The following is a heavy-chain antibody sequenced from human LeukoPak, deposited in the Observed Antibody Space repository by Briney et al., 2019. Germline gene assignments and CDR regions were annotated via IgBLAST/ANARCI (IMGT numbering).Heavy chain of an antibody. Sequence: GGSLRLSCAASGFTFSSYEMNRVRQAPGKGLEWVSYISSRGGTIYYADSVKGRFTISRDNAKNSLYLQVNSLRAEDTAVYYCARDKGDYSFDYWGQGTLVTVSS. J-gene: IGHJ4*02. CDR3: ARDKGDYSFDY. CDR1: GFTFSSYE. V-gene: IGHV3-48*03. CDR2: ISSRGGTI. D-gene: IGHD2-21*02.